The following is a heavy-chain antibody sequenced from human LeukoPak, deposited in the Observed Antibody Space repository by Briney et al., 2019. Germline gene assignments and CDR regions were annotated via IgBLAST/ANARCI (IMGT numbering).Heavy chain of an antibody. CDR2: ISGSGGST. D-gene: IGHD2-2*01. CDR1: GFTISSYA. Sequence: PGETLCLTCAACGFTISSYALSWFRQAPGKGLEWVSAISGSGGSTYYADSVKGRFTISRDTSKNTLYLQMNSLRAEETAVYYCAKDVGRDQLLSAYWGQGTLVTVS. V-gene: IGHV3-23*01. CDR3: AKDVGRDQLLSAY. J-gene: IGHJ4*02.